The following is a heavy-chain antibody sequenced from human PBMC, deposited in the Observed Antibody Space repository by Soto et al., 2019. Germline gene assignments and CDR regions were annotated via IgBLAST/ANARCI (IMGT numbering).Heavy chain of an antibody. CDR3: ARELGSPSSYYYYYYYMDV. J-gene: IGHJ6*03. CDR2: IYYSGST. Sequence: QLQLQESGPGLVKPSETLSLTCTVSGGSISSSSYYWGWIRQPPGKGLEWIGSIYYSGSTYYNPSLKSRVTISVDTSKNQFSLKLSSVTAADTAVYYYARELGSPSSYYYYYYYMDVWGKGTTVTVSS. CDR1: GGSISSSSYY. V-gene: IGHV4-39*01. D-gene: IGHD3-10*01.